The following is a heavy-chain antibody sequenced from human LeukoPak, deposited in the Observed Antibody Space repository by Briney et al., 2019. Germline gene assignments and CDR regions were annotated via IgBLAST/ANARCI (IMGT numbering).Heavy chain of an antibody. Sequence: TSQTLSLTCAVSGGSISSGGYAWSWIRQPPGKGLEWIGYIYHSGSTYYNPSLKSRVTISVDRPKNQFSLKLSSVTAADTAVYYCARSSGYSYGPSFDYWGQGTLVTVSS. CDR2: IYHSGST. V-gene: IGHV4-30-2*01. D-gene: IGHD5-18*01. J-gene: IGHJ4*02. CDR1: GGSISSGGYA. CDR3: ARSSGYSYGPSFDY.